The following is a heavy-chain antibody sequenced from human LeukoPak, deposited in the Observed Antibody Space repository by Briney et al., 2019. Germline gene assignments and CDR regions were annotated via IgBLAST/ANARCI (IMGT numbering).Heavy chain of an antibody. V-gene: IGHV3-48*03. Sequence: QPGGSLRLSCAASGFTFSSYEMNWVRQAPGKGLEWVSYISSSGSTIYYADSVKGRFTISRDNAKNSLYLQMNSLRAEDTAVYYCARDQAGIVVVPAADDYYYYYYMDVWGKGTTVTVSS. J-gene: IGHJ6*03. CDR1: GFTFSSYE. D-gene: IGHD2-2*01. CDR3: ARDQAGIVVVPAADDYYYYYYMDV. CDR2: ISSSGSTI.